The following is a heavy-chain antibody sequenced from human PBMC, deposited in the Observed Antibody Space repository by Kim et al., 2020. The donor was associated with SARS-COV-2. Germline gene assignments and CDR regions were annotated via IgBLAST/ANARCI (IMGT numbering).Heavy chain of an antibody. J-gene: IGHJ4*02. Sequence: GGSLRLSCAASGFTFSSYAMSWVRQAPGKGLEWVSTISGSGGSTYYADSVKGRFTISRDNSKNTLYLQMNSLRAEDTAVYYCAKEEGITMLVLIISGQHDLRYWGQGTLVTVSS. CDR2: ISGSGGST. CDR1: GFTFSSYA. V-gene: IGHV3-23*01. CDR3: AKEEGITMLVLIISGQHDLRY. D-gene: IGHD3-22*01.